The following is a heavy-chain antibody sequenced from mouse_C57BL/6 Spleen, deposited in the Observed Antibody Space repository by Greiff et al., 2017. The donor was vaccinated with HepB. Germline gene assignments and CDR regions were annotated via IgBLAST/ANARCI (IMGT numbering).Heavy chain of an antibody. D-gene: IGHD2-1*01. J-gene: IGHJ4*01. CDR1: GYAFSSSW. CDR3: ARRSGNCAMDY. CDR2: IYPGDGDT. V-gene: IGHV1-82*01. Sequence: VQLQQSGPELVKPGASVKISCKASGYAFSSSWMNWVKQRPGKGLEWIGRIYPGDGDTNYNGKFKGKATLTADKSSSTAYMQLCSLTSEDSAVYVCARRSGNCAMDYWGQGTSVTVSS.